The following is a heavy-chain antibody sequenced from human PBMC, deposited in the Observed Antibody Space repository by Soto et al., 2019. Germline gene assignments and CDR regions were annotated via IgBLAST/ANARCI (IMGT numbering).Heavy chain of an antibody. CDR3: ARDLLYGDYGEYYYYGMDV. CDR1: GYTFTGYY. CDR2: INPNSGGT. Sequence: QVQLVQSGAEVKKPGASVKVSCKASGYTFTGYYMHWVRQAPGQGLEWMGWINPNSGGTDYAQKFQGWVTMTRDTSISTAYMELSRLRSDDTAVYYCARDLLYGDYGEYYYYGMDVWGQGTTVTVSS. V-gene: IGHV1-2*04. D-gene: IGHD4-17*01. J-gene: IGHJ6*02.